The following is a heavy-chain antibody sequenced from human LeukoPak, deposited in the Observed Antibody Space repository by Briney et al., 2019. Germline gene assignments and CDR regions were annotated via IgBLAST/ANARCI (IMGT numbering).Heavy chain of an antibody. CDR1: GFTFSSYS. J-gene: IGHJ4*02. Sequence: PGGSLRLSCAASGFTFSSYSMNWVRQAPGKGLEWVSSIDGFSTIYYADSVKGRFTISRDDSKDSLFLQMSSLRDEDTAVYYCTRFVRATWSSDYWGQGTLVTVSS. CDR3: TRFVRATWSSDY. D-gene: IGHD2-8*01. CDR2: IDGFSTI. V-gene: IGHV3-48*02.